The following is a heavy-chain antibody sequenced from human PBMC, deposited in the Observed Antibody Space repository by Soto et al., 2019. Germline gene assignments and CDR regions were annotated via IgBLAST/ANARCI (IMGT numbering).Heavy chain of an antibody. V-gene: IGHV2-5*01. D-gene: IGHD4-17*01. CDR1: GFSLSTSGVG. CDR2: IYWNDDK. CDR3: AHIGEYHLLES. J-gene: IGHJ4*02. Sequence: SGPTLVNPTQTLTLTYTFSGFSLSTSGVGVGWMRQPPGKALEWLALIYWNDDKRYSPSLKSRLTITKDTSKNQVVLTMTDMDPVDTATYYCAHIGEYHLLESWGQGTLVNVSS.